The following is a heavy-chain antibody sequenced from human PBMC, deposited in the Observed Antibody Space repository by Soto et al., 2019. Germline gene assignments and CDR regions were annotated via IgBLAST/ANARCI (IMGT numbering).Heavy chain of an antibody. Sequence: QVQLVESGGGVVQPGRSLRLSCAASGFTFSSYAMHWVRQAPGKGLEWVAAMSFDGYDKYYADSVEGRFTISRDNSMDTLYLQMTSLRAEDTAVYYCARDLKKVVRGIDYWGQGTLVTVSS. V-gene: IGHV3-30-3*01. D-gene: IGHD3-10*01. CDR3: ARDLKKVVRGIDY. CDR1: GFTFSSYA. J-gene: IGHJ4*02. CDR2: MSFDGYDK.